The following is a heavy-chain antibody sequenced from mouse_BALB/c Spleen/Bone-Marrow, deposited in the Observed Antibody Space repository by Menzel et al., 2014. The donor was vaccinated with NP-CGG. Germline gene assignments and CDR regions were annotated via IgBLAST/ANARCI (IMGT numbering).Heavy chain of an antibody. CDR1: GYTFTDYA. CDR2: ISTYSGNT. D-gene: IGHD2-14*01. J-gene: IGHJ3*01. V-gene: IGHV1-67*01. CDR3: ARGNRYDGAWFAY. Sequence: VQLQQSGPELVRPGASVKISCKGSGYTFTDYAMHWVKQSHAKSLEWIGVISTYSGNTNYNQKFKGKATMTVDKSSSTAYIELARLTSEDSAIYYCARGNRYDGAWFAYWGQGTLVTVSA.